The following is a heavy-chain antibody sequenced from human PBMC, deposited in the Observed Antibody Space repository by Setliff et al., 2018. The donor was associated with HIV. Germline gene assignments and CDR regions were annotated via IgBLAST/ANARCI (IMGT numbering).Heavy chain of an antibody. CDR2: IIPMFGTA. V-gene: IGHV1-69*06. Sequence: ASVKVSCKASGGTFSSYAISWVRQAPGQGLEWMERIIPMFGTANYAQKFQGRVTITADKSTSTAYMEPSSLRSEDTAVYYCARDKDAIYYGSGSFFFYYYMDVWGKGTTVTVSS. D-gene: IGHD3-10*01. J-gene: IGHJ6*03. CDR1: GGTFSSYA. CDR3: ARDKDAIYYGSGSFFFYYYMDV.